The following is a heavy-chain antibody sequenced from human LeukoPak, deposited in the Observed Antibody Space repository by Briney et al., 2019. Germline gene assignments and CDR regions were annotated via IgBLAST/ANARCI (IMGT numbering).Heavy chain of an antibody. J-gene: IGHJ4*02. Sequence: PGGSLRLSCAASGFTLSRHWMSWVRQAPGKGLEWVANINEDGGERHHVDTVKGRFTISRDNAKNSLYLQMNSLRAEDTAVYYCARGGNLENWGRGTLVTVSS. D-gene: IGHD1-14*01. V-gene: IGHV3-7*01. CDR3: ARGGNLEN. CDR2: INEDGGER. CDR1: GFTLSRHW.